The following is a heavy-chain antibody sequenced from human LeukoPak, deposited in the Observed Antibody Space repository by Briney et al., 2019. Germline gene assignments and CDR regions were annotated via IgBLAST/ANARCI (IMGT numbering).Heavy chain of an antibody. D-gene: IGHD6-19*01. CDR1: GFIFTSYA. Sequence: GGSLRLSCEASGFIFTSYAMHWVRHAPGMGLEWVAVISYDGTNKYYIDSVKGRFTISRDNSKNTLSLQMHSLRSEDTAVYYCARGGAVSGAGYYYYMDVWGKGSTVTVSS. J-gene: IGHJ6*03. CDR3: ARGGAVSGAGYYYYMDV. V-gene: IGHV3-30*04. CDR2: ISYDGTNK.